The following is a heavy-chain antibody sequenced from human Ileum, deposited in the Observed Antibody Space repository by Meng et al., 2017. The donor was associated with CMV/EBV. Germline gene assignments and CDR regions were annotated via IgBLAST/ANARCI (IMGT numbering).Heavy chain of an antibody. CDR3: ARENWIDGY. D-gene: IGHD1-1*01. V-gene: IGHV4-34*01. J-gene: IGHJ4*02. Sequence: LSLTCAVYDGAFSGYYWTWIRQSPGKRLEWIGEINHRGITQYNPSLKSRVTISVDTSKNQLSLRLSSVTAADTAVYYCARENWIDGYWGQGTLVTVSS. CDR1: DGAFSGYY. CDR2: INHRGIT.